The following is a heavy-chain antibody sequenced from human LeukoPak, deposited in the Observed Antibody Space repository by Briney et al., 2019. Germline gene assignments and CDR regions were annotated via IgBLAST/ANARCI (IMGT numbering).Heavy chain of an antibody. D-gene: IGHD6-19*01. CDR3: AKARSSGWSGDDYYGMDV. CDR2: ISGGGDRS. V-gene: IGHV3-23*01. CDR1: GFTVSSNY. J-gene: IGHJ6*02. Sequence: GGSLRLSCAASGFTVSSNYMSWVRQAPGKGLEWVSSISGGGDRSNYADSVNGRFTISRDKSKNTLYLQMNSLRAEDTAVYYCAKARSSGWSGDDYYGMDVWGQGTTVTVSS.